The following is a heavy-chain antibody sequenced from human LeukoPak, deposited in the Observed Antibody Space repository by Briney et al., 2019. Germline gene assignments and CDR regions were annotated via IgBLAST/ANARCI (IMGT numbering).Heavy chain of an antibody. CDR1: GYSFTSYW. D-gene: IGHD3-16*02. J-gene: IGHJ4*02. Sequence: RGESLKISCKGSGYSFTSYWIGWVRQMPGKGLEWMGIIYPGDSDTRYSPSFQGQVTISADKSISTAYLQWSSLKASDTAMYYCARQVEHYDYVWGSYRTSYYFDYWGRGTLVTVSS. V-gene: IGHV5-51*01. CDR2: IYPGDSDT. CDR3: ARQVEHYDYVWGSYRTSYYFDY.